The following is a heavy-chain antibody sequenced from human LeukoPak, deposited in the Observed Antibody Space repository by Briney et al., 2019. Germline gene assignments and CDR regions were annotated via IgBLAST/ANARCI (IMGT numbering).Heavy chain of an antibody. CDR2: IRYDGSNK. V-gene: IGHV3-30*02. CDR1: GFTFSSYG. D-gene: IGHD6-19*01. CDR3: ANTGYSSGWRHFDY. J-gene: IGHJ4*02. Sequence: GGSLRLSCAASGFTFSSYGMHWVRQAPGKGLGWVAFIRYDGSNKYYADSVKGRFTISRDNSKNTLYLQMNSLRAEDTAVYYCANTGYSSGWRHFDYWGQGTLVTVSS.